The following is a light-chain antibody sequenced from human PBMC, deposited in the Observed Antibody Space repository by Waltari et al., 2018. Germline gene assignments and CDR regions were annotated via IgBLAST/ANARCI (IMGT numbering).Light chain of an antibody. J-gene: IGLJ3*02. V-gene: IGLV2-23*01. CDR3: CSFAAGSILV. Sequence: QSALTQPASVSGSPGQSITLSCTGTSRSVGTYHLVSWYQHHPDKAPKLIIYEGNQRSSGVSNRFSGSKYGNTASLTISGLQAEDEADYYCCSFAAGSILVFGGGTKLTVL. CDR2: EGN. CDR1: SRSVGTYHL.